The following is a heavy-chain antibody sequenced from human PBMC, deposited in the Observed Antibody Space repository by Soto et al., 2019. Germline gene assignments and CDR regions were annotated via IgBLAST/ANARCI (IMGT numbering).Heavy chain of an antibody. CDR2: IYYSGST. CDR1: GGSISSGGYY. D-gene: IGHD3-9*01. V-gene: IGHV4-31*03. J-gene: IGHJ5*02. Sequence: SETLSLTCTVSGGSISSGGYYWSWIRQHPGKGLEWIGYIYYSGSTYYNPSLKSRVTISVDTSKNQFSLKLSSVTAADTAVYYCARGSRYYDILTGYYNVRWFDPWGQGTLVTVSS. CDR3: ARGSRYYDILTGYYNVRWFDP.